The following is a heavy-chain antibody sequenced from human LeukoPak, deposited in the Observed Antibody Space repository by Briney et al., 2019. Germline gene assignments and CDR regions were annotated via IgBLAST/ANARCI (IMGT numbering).Heavy chain of an antibody. V-gene: IGHV3-11*01. Sequence: GGSLRLSCAASGFTFSDYYMSWIRQAPGKGLEWVSYISSSGSTIYYADSVKGRFTTSRDNAKNSLYLQMNSLRAEDTAVYYCARADYYDSSGYGFDPWGQGTLVTVSS. CDR3: ARADYYDSSGYGFDP. CDR1: GFTFSDYY. J-gene: IGHJ5*02. CDR2: ISSSGSTI. D-gene: IGHD3-22*01.